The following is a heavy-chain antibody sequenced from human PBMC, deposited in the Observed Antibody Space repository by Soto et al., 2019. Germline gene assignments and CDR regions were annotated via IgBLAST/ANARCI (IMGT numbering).Heavy chain of an antibody. CDR2: IYYSGST. J-gene: IGHJ3*02. CDR3: AREKDYYDSSGPRGAFDI. Sequence: TLSLTCTVSGGSISSGGYYWSWIRQHPGKGLEWIGYIYYSGSTYYNPSLKSRVTISVDTSKNQFSLKLSSVTAADTAVYYCAREKDYYDSSGPRGAFDIWGQGTMVTVSS. CDR1: GGSISSGGYY. D-gene: IGHD3-22*01. V-gene: IGHV4-31*03.